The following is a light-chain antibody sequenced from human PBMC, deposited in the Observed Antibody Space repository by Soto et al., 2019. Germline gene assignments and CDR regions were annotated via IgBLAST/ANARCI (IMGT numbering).Light chain of an antibody. V-gene: IGKV2-28*01. J-gene: IGKJ4*01. Sequence: DIVMTQSPVSLPVTPGEPASISCRSSQSLLHSHGYTYLDWYLQKPGQSPQLLIYLGSTRASGGPDRFSGSGSGTDFTLKISRVEAEDVCVYYCMQALQTPLTFGGGTKVEIK. CDR2: LGS. CDR3: MQALQTPLT. CDR1: QSLLHSHGYTY.